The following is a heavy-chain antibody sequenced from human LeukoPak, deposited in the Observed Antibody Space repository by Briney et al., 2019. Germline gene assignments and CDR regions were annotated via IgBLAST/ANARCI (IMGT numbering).Heavy chain of an antibody. J-gene: IGHJ4*02. CDR1: GYTFTGYY. Sequence: ASVKVSCKASGYTFTGYYMHWVRQAPGQGLECIGWINPNSGGTNYAQKFQGRVTMTRDTSISTAYMELSRLRSDDTAVYYCARNDFWMDFDYWGQGTLVTVSS. D-gene: IGHD3-3*01. CDR3: ARNDFWMDFDY. V-gene: IGHV1-2*02. CDR2: INPNSGGT.